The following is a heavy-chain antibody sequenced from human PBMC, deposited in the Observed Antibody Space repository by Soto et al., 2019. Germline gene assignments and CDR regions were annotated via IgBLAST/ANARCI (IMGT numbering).Heavy chain of an antibody. D-gene: IGHD5-18*01. CDR1: GYTFTSYA. V-gene: IGHV1-18*01. CDR2: INPYNGNT. J-gene: IGHJ4*02. Sequence: QVQLVQSGTEVKKPGASVKVSCKASGYTFTSYAISWVRQAPGQGLEWMGWINPYNGNTNYAQKLQGRVTMTTDTSTSTAYMELRSLRSDDTAVDYCASDTAMALPDAWGQGTLVTVSS. CDR3: ASDTAMALPDA.